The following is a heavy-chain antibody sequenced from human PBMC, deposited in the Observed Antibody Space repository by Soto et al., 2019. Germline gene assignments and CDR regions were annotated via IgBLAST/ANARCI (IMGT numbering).Heavy chain of an antibody. CDR2: ITTSSSSI. V-gene: IGHV3-48*02. CDR1: GFRFSTYD. J-gene: IGHJ6*02. CDR3: ARDPQRGYSGLDV. D-gene: IGHD2-2*01. Sequence: VKLVESGGGWVQPGGSLRLSCAASGFRFSTYDMNWVRQAPGKGLEWLSYITTSSSSIKYADSVKGRFTVSRDDAKNSLYLQMSSLSDDDTAVYYCARDPQRGYSGLDVWGQGTTVSVSS.